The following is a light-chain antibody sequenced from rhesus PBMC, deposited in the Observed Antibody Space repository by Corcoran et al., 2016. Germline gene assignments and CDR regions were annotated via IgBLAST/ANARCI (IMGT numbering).Light chain of an antibody. CDR3: SSYASSNTYI. CDR2: EIS. Sequence: QAAPTQSPSMSGSPGQSVTISCTGTNSDIGGYNRASWYQQHPDKAPKLMIYEISQRPSGVSDRFSGSKSGNTASLTISGLQAEDEADYYCSSYASSNTYIFGSGTRLTVL. V-gene: IGLV2-13*03. CDR1: NSDIGGYNR. J-gene: IGLJ1*01.